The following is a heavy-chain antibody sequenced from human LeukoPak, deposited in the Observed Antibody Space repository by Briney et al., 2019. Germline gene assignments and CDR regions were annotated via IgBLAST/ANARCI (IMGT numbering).Heavy chain of an antibody. J-gene: IGHJ4*02. CDR2: ISGSGGST. V-gene: IGHV3-23*01. Sequence: GGSLRLSCAASGFTFSSYPMSWVRRAPGKGLEWVSAISGSGGSTYYADSVKGRFTISRDNSKNTLYLQMNSLRAEDTAVYYCAKRLTDIVVVPAAKSHWGQGTLVTVSS. CDR1: GFTFSSYP. CDR3: AKRLTDIVVVPAAKSH. D-gene: IGHD2-2*01.